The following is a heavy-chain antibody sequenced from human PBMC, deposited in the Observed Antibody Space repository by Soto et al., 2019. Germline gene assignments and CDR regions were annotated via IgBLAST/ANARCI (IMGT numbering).Heavy chain of an antibody. J-gene: IGHJ6*02. D-gene: IGHD5-18*01. V-gene: IGHV3-33*01. CDR3: ARDRIQLPPVDYCYGMDV. Sequence: GWSLRLSCAASGFTFSSYGMHWVRQAPGKGLEWVAVIWYDGSNKYYADSVKGRFTISRDNSKNTLYLQMNSLRAEDTAVYYCARDRIQLPPVDYCYGMDVWGQGTTVPVSS. CDR2: IWYDGSNK. CDR1: GFTFSSYG.